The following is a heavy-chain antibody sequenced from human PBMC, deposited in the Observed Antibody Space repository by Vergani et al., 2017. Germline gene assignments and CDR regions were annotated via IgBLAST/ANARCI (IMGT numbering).Heavy chain of an antibody. V-gene: IGHV4-34*01. Sequence: QVQLQQWGAGLLKPSETLSLTCAVYGGSFSGYYWSWIRQPPGKGLEWIGEINHSGSTNYNPSLKSRVTISVDTSNNQFSLKLSSVTAADTAVYYWATNRKLGTIYPSNWFDPWGQGTLVTVSS. J-gene: IGHJ5*02. CDR3: ATNRKLGTIYPSNWFDP. CDR1: GGSFSGYY. D-gene: IGHD3-9*01. CDR2: INHSGST.